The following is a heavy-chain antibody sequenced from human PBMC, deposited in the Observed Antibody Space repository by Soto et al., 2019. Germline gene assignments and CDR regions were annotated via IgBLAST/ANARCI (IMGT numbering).Heavy chain of an antibody. V-gene: IGHV4-34*01. CDR3: ARGNDYGDYRAKVLAWFYP. CDR1: GGSFSGYY. J-gene: IGHJ5*02. D-gene: IGHD4-17*01. Sequence: QVQLQQWGAGLLKPSETLSLTCAVYGGSFSGYYWSWIRQPPGKGLEWIGEINHSGSTNYNPSLKSRVTISVDTSKNQFSLKLSSVTAADTAVYYCARGNDYGDYRAKVLAWFYPWCQGTLVTVSS. CDR2: INHSGST.